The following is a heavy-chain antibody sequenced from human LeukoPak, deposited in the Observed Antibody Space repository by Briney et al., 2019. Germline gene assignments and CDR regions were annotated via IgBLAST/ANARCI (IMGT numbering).Heavy chain of an antibody. CDR3: TTDPGYSGYDYGDY. V-gene: IGHV3-15*01. CDR2: IKSKTDSGTT. Sequence: GGSLRLSCAASGFTFSNAWMSWVRQAPGKGLEWVGRIKSKTDSGTTDYPAPVKGRFTNSRDDSKNTLYLQMNSLKTEDTAVYYCTTDPGYSGYDYGDYWGQGTLVTVSS. CDR1: GFTFSNAW. J-gene: IGHJ4*02. D-gene: IGHD5-12*01.